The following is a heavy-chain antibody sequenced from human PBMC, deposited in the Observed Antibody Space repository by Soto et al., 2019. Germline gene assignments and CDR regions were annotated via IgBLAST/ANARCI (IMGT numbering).Heavy chain of an antibody. V-gene: IGHV4-31*03. J-gene: IGHJ4*02. CDR2: MYYSGGT. CDR3: ARGYRQSGYSSSWVFDY. Sequence: QVQLRASGPGLVKPSQTLSLTCTVSGGSINSGGYYWNWIRQHPGKGLEWIGYMYYSGGTYYSPSRGSRVIICADTSENHFALKLRSVTAAATAVYFCARGYRQSGYSSSWVFDYWGQGALVNVSS. D-gene: IGHD6-13*01. CDR1: GGSINSGGYY.